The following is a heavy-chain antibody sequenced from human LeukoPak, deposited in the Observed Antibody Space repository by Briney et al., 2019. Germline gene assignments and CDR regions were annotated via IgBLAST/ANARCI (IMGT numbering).Heavy chain of an antibody. CDR3: ARDDNWNDKPFDL. V-gene: IGHV3-21*01. CDR1: RFTFSFYM. J-gene: IGHJ4*02. D-gene: IGHD1-20*01. CDR2: ISTSSSHI. Sequence: GGSLRLSCTASRFTFSFYMMNWVRQAPGKGLEWVSSISTSSSHIYYEDSLKGRFTVSRDNAKSSLYLQMNNLTAEDTAVYYCARDDNWNDKPFDLWDQGTLVTVSS.